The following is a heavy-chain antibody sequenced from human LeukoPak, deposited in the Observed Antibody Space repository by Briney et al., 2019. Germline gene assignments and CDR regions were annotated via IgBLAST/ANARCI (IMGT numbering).Heavy chain of an antibody. CDR2: ISGSGGST. J-gene: IGHJ1*01. Sequence: GGSLRLSCAASGFTFSSYAMSWVRQAPGKGLEWVSAISGSGGSTYYADSVKSRFTISRDNSKNTLYLQMNSLRAEDTAVYYCAKDRGVVVVPAAITYFQHWGQGTLVTVSS. V-gene: IGHV3-23*01. CDR3: AKDRGVVVVPAAITYFQH. CDR1: GFTFSSYA. D-gene: IGHD2-2*02.